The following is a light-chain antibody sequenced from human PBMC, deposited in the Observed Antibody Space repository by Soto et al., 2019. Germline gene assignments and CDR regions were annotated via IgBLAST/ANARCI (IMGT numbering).Light chain of an antibody. V-gene: IGLV1-44*01. CDR3: AAWDDRLDVYV. J-gene: IGLJ1*01. Sequence: QSVLTQPPSASGTPGQIVAISCSGISSNIGSNTVTWYQQLPGTAPKLLIYSTSQRSSGVPGRFSGSKSGASASLSISGLQSADEADYYCAAWDDRLDVYVFGTGTKVTVL. CDR1: SSNIGSNT. CDR2: STS.